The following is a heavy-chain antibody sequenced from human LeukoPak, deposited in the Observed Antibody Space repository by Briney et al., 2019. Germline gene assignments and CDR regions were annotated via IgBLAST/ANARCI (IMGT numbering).Heavy chain of an antibody. D-gene: IGHD3-10*01. J-gene: IGHJ4*02. CDR3: ARVGTYGSGSYLSWLDY. CDR2: IYYSGST. V-gene: IGHV4-59*01. Sequence: PSETLSLTCTVSGGSISSYYWSWIRQPPGKGLEWIGYIYYSGSTNYNPSLKSRVPISVDTSKNQFSLKLSSVTAADTAVYYCARVGTYGSGSYLSWLDYWGQETRDTVSS. CDR1: GGSISSYY.